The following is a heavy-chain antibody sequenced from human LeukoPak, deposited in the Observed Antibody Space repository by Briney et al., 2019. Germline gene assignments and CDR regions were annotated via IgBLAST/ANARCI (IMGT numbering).Heavy chain of an antibody. CDR3: ATKQWLAPPPDS. CDR2: INTDGTVT. V-gene: IGHV3-74*01. CDR1: GFTFSKYW. Sequence: GGSLTLSCAASGFTFSKYWMLWVRQAPGKGLESVSRINTDGTVTTYADSVKGRFTVSRDNADNTMFLQMNSVSDEDTAVYYCATKQWLAPPPDSWGQGTPVTVSS. D-gene: IGHD6-19*01. J-gene: IGHJ4*02.